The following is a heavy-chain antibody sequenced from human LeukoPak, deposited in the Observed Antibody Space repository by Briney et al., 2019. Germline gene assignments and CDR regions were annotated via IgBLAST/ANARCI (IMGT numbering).Heavy chain of an antibody. D-gene: IGHD3-9*01. CDR3: ATSVILTGYSYDY. V-gene: IGHV1-24*01. Sequence: ASVKVSCKVSGYTLTELSMHWVRQAPGKGLEWMGGFDPEDGETIYAQKFQGRVTMTEDTSTDTAYMGLSSLRSEDTAVYYCATSVILTGYSYDYWGQGTLATVSS. CDR1: GYTLTELS. CDR2: FDPEDGET. J-gene: IGHJ4*02.